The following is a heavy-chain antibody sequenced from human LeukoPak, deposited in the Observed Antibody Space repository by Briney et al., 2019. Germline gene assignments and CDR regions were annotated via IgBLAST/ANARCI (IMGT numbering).Heavy chain of an antibody. CDR2: MNPNSGNT. V-gene: IGHV1-8*01. D-gene: IGHD3-22*01. J-gene: IGHJ4*02. Sequence: GASVKVSCKASGYTFTSYDINWVRQATGQGLEWMGWMNPNSGNTGYAQKFQGRVTMTRNTSISTAYMELSSLRSEDTAVYYCARGRITMIVVVIDYWGQGTLVTVSS. CDR3: ARGRITMIVVVIDY. CDR1: GYTFTSYD.